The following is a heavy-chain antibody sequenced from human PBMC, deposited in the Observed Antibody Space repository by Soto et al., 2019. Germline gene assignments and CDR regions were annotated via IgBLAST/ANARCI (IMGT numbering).Heavy chain of an antibody. CDR2: ISSSSSYI. D-gene: IGHD1-1*01. CDR1: GFTFSSYS. V-gene: IGHV3-21*01. J-gene: IGHJ3*02. CDR3: ARVERGTATTVVDAFDI. Sequence: GSLRLSCAASGFTFSSYSMNWVRQAPGKGLERVSSISSSSSYIYYADSVKGRFTISRDNAKNSLYLQMNSLRAEDTAVYYCARVERGTATTVVDAFDIWGPGTMVTVSS.